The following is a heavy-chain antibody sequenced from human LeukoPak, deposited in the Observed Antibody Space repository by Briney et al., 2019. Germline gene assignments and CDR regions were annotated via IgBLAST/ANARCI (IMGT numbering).Heavy chain of an antibody. CDR1: GYTFNTYG. V-gene: IGHV1-18*01. D-gene: IGHD3-16*01. Sequence: ASVKVSCKPSGYTFNTYGLTWVRQAPGQGLEWMGWISVETGNTKYAQNLQDRLTMTTDISTSTAYMELRSLRSDDTALYYCARDRPPSAGGRNGLDYGGQETLVTVSS. J-gene: IGHJ4*02. CDR3: ARDRPPSAGGRNGLDY. CDR2: ISVETGNT.